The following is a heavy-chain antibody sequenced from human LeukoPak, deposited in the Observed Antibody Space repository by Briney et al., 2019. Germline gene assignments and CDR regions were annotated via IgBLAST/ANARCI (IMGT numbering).Heavy chain of an antibody. V-gene: IGHV3-30*02. D-gene: IGHD6-19*01. CDR2: IRYDGSIK. J-gene: IGHJ4*02. CDR3: GKGSSTSGCPDY. CDR1: GFTLNSYG. Sequence: GGSLRLSCAASGFTLNSYGMHWVRQAPGKGLDWVAFIRYDGSIKHYADSVKGRFTISRDNSKNTLFLQMNGLRPGDTAVYYCGKGSSTSGCPDYWGQGTLVTVSS.